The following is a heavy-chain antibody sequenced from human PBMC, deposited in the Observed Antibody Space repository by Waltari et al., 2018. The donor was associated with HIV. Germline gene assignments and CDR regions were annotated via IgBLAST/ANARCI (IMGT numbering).Heavy chain of an antibody. D-gene: IGHD3-22*01. V-gene: IGHV3-21*01. CDR2: ISSSSSYI. CDR1: GFTFSRSS. Sequence: EVQLVESGGGLVKPGGSLRLSCAASGFTFSRSSMNWVRQAPGKGLVWVSSISSSSSYIYYADSVKGRFTISRDNAKNSLYLQMNSLRAEDTAVYYCARDSGPYYYDSSGYASFDYWGQGTLGTVSS. J-gene: IGHJ4*02. CDR3: ARDSGPYYYDSSGYASFDY.